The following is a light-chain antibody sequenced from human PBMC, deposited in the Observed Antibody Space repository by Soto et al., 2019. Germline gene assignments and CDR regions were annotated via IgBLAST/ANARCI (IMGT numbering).Light chain of an antibody. CDR3: HKYSSYPWT. J-gene: IGKJ1*01. CDR1: QSIGRW. CDR2: DAS. Sequence: DIQMTQSPSTLSPSVGDRVTITCRSSQSIGRWLAWFQQIPGKAPKVLIYDASTLQSGVPSRFSGSGSETEFTLTINGLQPEDCATYYCHKYSSYPWTFGQGSKVEVK. V-gene: IGKV1-5*01.